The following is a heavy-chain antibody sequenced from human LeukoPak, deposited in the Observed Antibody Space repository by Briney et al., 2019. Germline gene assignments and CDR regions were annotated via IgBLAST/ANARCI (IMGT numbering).Heavy chain of an antibody. Sequence: SETLSLTCTVPSVSISSDYWSCIPQSPGPGLKWVGGIYYSGNTNYNPSPERRVSISLDTSKNQFPLKLSSVTAADTAVYYCARVKPSYANDLSTFDIWRQGTMVTVSS. V-gene: IGHV4-59*01. CDR3: ARVKPSYANDLSTFDI. D-gene: IGHD3-16*01. CDR1: SVSISSDY. J-gene: IGHJ3*02. CDR2: IYYSGNT.